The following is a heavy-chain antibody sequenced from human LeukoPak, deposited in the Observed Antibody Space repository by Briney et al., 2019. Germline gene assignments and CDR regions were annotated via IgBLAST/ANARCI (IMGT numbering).Heavy chain of an antibody. Sequence: PGGSLRLSCAASGFTFSSYGMHWVRQAPGKGLEWVAVISYDGSNKYYADSVKGRFTISRDNSKNTLYLQMNSLRAEDTAVYYCAKDRRRLSIAAAGHDYWGQGTLVTVSS. CDR3: AKDRRRLSIAAAGHDY. J-gene: IGHJ4*02. CDR2: ISYDGSNK. V-gene: IGHV3-30*18. CDR1: GFTFSSYG. D-gene: IGHD6-13*01.